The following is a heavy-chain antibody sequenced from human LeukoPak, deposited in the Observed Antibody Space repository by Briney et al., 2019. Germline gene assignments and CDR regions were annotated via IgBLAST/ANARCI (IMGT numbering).Heavy chain of an antibody. CDR1: GGFFSGYY. CDR3: ARDGVPAGMDV. J-gene: IGHJ6*02. D-gene: IGHD2-2*01. Sequence: SETLSLTCAVYGGFFSGYYWSWIRQPPGKGLEWIGEINHSGSTNYNPSLKSRVTISVDTSKNQFSLKLSSVTAADTAVYYCARDGVPAGMDVWGQGTTVTVSS. CDR2: INHSGST. V-gene: IGHV4-34*01.